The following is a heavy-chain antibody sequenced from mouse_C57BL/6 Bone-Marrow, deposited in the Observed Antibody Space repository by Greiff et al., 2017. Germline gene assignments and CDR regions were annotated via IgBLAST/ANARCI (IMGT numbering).Heavy chain of an antibody. Sequence: QVQLQQSGAELARPGASVKLSCKASGYTFTSYGISWVKQRTGQGLEWIGEIYPRSGNTYYNEKFKGQATMPADKSYSTAYMELLVLPSDDSAVYVCGISLNRYYSFYAMDYWGQGTSVTVSS. D-gene: IGHD2-14*01. CDR3: GISLNRYYSFYAMDY. CDR1: GYTFTSYG. J-gene: IGHJ4*01. CDR2: IYPRSGNT. V-gene: IGHV1-81*01.